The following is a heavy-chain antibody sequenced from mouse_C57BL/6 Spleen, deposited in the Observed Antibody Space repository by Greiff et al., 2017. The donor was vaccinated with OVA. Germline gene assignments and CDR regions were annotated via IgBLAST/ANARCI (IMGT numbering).Heavy chain of an antibody. V-gene: IGHV1-52*01. CDR2: IDPSDSET. CDR1: GYTFTSYW. J-gene: IGHJ2*01. CDR3: AREETLPYYFDY. Sequence: VKLQQPGAELVRPGSSVKLSCKASGYTFTSYWMHWVKQRPIQGLEWIGNIDPSDSETHYNQKFKDKATLTVDKSSSTAYMQLNSLTTEDSAVYYCAREETLPYYFDYWGQGTTLTVSS.